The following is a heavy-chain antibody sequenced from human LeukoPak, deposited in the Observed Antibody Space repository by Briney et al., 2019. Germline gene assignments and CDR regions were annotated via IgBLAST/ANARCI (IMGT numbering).Heavy chain of an antibody. CDR1: GFTFSSYE. CDR2: ISSSGSTI. D-gene: IGHD3-22*01. Sequence: PGGSLRLSCAASGFTFSSYEMNWVRQAPGKGLEWVSYISSSGSTIYYADSVKGRFTISRDNAKNSLYLQMNSLRAEDTAVYYCAKDKDSSGYPIFDYWGQGTLVTVSS. J-gene: IGHJ4*02. V-gene: IGHV3-48*03. CDR3: AKDKDSSGYPIFDY.